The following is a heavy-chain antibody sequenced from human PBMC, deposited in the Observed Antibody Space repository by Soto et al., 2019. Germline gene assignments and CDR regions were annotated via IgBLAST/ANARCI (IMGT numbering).Heavy chain of an antibody. Sequence: QVQLVQSGAEVKKPGASVKVSCKSSGYTFTSLGINWVRQAPGQGLEWLGWISTYNGNTDYAQKVQGRVSMTTDTSTTTAYMELRSLRSDDTAVYYCTISTSVVSSGWQLIDYWGQGTLVTVSS. J-gene: IGHJ4*02. CDR3: TISTSVVSSGWQLIDY. CDR2: ISTYNGNT. V-gene: IGHV1-18*01. D-gene: IGHD6-19*01. CDR1: GYTFTSLG.